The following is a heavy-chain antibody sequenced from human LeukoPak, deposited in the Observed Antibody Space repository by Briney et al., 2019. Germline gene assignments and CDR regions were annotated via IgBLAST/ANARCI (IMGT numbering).Heavy chain of an antibody. D-gene: IGHD4-17*01. V-gene: IGHV3-21*04. CDR3: AKDKGDYAEAFDY. Sequence: GGSLRLSCTASGFTFSSYSMNWVRQAPGKGLEWVSSISSSSSYIYYADSVKGRFTISRDNSKNTLYLQMNSLRAEDTAVYYCAKDKGDYAEAFDYWGQGTLVTVSS. CDR2: ISSSSSYI. J-gene: IGHJ4*02. CDR1: GFTFSSYS.